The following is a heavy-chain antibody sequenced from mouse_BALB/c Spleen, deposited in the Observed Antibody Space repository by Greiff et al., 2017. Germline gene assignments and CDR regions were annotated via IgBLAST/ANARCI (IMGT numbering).Heavy chain of an antibody. Sequence: EVQLVESGGGLVQPGGSRKLSCAASGFTFSSFGMHWVRQAPEKGLEWVAYISIGSSTIYYADTVKGRFTISRDNPKNTLFLQMTSLRSEDTAMYYCARGGYAMDYWGQGTSVTVSS. CDR1: GFTFSSFG. V-gene: IGHV5-17*02. J-gene: IGHJ4*01. CDR2: ISIGSSTI. CDR3: ARGGYAMDY.